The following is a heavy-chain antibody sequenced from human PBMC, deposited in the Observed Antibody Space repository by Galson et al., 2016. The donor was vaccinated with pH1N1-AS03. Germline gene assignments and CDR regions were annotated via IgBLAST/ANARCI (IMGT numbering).Heavy chain of an antibody. CDR3: SDPFGLP. CDR2: IDSDGSNI. J-gene: IGHJ4*02. D-gene: IGHD2/OR15-2a*01. Sequence: SCAASGFTFSSYWMHWVRHLPGKGLVWVSGIDSDGSNIYYADSVRGRFTISRDNAKNTLYLQMNSLRAEDTALYYCSDPFGLPWGQGTLITVSS. CDR1: GFTFSSYW. V-gene: IGHV3-74*01.